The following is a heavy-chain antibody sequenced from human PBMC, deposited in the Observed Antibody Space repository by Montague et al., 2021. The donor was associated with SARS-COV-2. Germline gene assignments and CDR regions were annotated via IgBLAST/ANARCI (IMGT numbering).Heavy chain of an antibody. D-gene: IGHD4/OR15-4a*01. V-gene: IGHV4-38-2*02. CDR3: ARVISAVAGANFYFDY. CDR2: SDHSGIT. Sequence: SETLSLTCTVSGGSISSGSYWCWFRQPPGKGLEWIGTSDHSGITYYNPSLKSRVTISLETSNNQFSLNLDTVTASDTAMYYCARVISAVAGANFYFDYWGQGTLVTVSS. J-gene: IGHJ4*02. CDR1: GGSISSGSY.